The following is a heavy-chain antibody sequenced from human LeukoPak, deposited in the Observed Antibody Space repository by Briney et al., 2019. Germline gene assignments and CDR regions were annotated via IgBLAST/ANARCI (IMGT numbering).Heavy chain of an antibody. V-gene: IGHV4-61*02. CDR2: IYTSGST. J-gene: IGHJ3*02. CDR1: GGSISSGTYY. CDR3: ARHSGSALGDAFDI. Sequence: SETLSLTCTVSGGSISSGTYYWSWIRQPAGKGLEWIGRIYTSGSTNYNPSLKSRVTISVDTSKNQFSLKLSSVTAADTAVYYCARHSGSALGDAFDIWGQGTMVTVSS. D-gene: IGHD1-26*01.